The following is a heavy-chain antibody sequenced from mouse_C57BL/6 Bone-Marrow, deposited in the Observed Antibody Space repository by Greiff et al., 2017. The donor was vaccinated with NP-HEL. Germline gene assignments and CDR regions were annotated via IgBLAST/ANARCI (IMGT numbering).Heavy chain of an antibody. Sequence: EVHLVESGGGLVQPGGSLKLSCAASGFTFSDYYMYWVRQTPEKRLEWVAYISNGGGSTYYPDTVKGRFTISRDNAKNTLYLQMSRLKAEDTAMYYCASPSITTGYYYAMDYWGQGTSVTVSS. D-gene: IGHD2-4*01. CDR1: GFTFSDYY. V-gene: IGHV5-12*01. CDR2: ISNGGGST. J-gene: IGHJ4*01. CDR3: ASPSITTGYYYAMDY.